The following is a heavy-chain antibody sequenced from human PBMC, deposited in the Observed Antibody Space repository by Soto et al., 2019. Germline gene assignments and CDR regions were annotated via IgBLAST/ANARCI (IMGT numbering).Heavy chain of an antibody. D-gene: IGHD3-10*01. CDR3: ASDRQSYYYGSGSYLGY. CDR1: GFTFSSYG. J-gene: IGHJ4*02. V-gene: IGHV3-33*01. CDR2: IWYDGSNK. Sequence: QVQLVESGGGVVQPGRSLRLSCAASGFTFSSYGMHWVRQAPGKGLEWVAVIWYDGSNKYYADSVKGRFTISRDNSKNALYLQKNSRRAEDTAVYYCASDRQSYYYGSGSYLGYWGQGTLVTVSS.